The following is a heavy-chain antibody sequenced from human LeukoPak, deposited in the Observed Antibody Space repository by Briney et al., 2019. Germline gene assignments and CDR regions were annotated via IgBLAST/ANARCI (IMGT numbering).Heavy chain of an antibody. V-gene: IGHV3-9*01. D-gene: IGHD3-3*01. CDR3: AKAMGVITIFGVVSGYFDY. J-gene: IGHJ4*02. Sequence: PGGSLRLSCAASGFTFDDYAMHSVRQAPGKGLEWVSGISWNSGSIGYADSVKGRFTISRDNAKNSLYLQMNSLRAEDTALYYCAKAMGVITIFGVVSGYFDYWGQGTLVTVSS. CDR2: ISWNSGSI. CDR1: GFTFDDYA.